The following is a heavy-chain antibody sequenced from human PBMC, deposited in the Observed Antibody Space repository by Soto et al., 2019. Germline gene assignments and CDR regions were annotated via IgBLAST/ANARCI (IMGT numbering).Heavy chain of an antibody. CDR3: ARYHLVFGL. CDR2: IYYSGST. CDR1: GGSISSYY. J-gene: IGHJ4*02. Sequence: SETLSLSFPVSGGSISSYYWSWIRQPPGKGLELIGYIYYSGSTNYNPSLKSRVTISVDTSKNQFSLKLSSVTAADTAVYYCARYHLVFGLWGQGTLVNVSS. D-gene: IGHD2-21*01. V-gene: IGHV4-59*01.